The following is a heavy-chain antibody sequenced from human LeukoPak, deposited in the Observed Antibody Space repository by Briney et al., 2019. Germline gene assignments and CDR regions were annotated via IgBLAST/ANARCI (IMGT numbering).Heavy chain of an antibody. V-gene: IGHV3-64D*06. CDR1: GFTFSSYA. Sequence: PGGSLRLSCSASGFTFSSYAMNWVRQAPGKGLEYVSAITSNGGSTYYADSVKGRFTISRDNSKNTLYLQMSSLRAEDTAVYYCVKGRCSGSSFYGGDYWGQGTLVTVSP. CDR2: ITSNGGST. D-gene: IGHD2-2*01. CDR3: VKGRCSGSSFYGGDY. J-gene: IGHJ4*02.